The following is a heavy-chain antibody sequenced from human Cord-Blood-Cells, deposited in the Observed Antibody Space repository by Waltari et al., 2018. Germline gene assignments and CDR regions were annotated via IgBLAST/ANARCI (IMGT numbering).Heavy chain of an antibody. CDR3: AARAYDFWSGYLANDAFDI. CDR1: GGSFSGYY. D-gene: IGHD3-3*01. CDR2: INHSGST. J-gene: IGHJ3*02. Sequence: QQWGAGLLKPSETLSLTCAVYGGSFSGYYWSWIRQPPGKGLEWIGEINHSGSTNYNPSLKSRVTISVDTSQNQFSLKLSSVTAADTAVYYCAARAYDFWSGYLANDAFDIWGQGTMVTVSS. V-gene: IGHV4-34*01.